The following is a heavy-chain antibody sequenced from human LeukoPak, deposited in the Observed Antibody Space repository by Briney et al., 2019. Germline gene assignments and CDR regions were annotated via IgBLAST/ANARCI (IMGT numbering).Heavy chain of an antibody. Sequence: GGSLRLSCAASGFTFSSYSMNWVRQAPGKGLEWVSSISSSSSYIYYADSVKGRFTISRDNARNSLYLQMNSLRAEDTAVYYCARDLGDGYTIDYWGQGTLVTVSS. J-gene: IGHJ4*02. D-gene: IGHD5-24*01. CDR2: ISSSSSYI. CDR3: ARDLGDGYTIDY. V-gene: IGHV3-21*01. CDR1: GFTFSSYS.